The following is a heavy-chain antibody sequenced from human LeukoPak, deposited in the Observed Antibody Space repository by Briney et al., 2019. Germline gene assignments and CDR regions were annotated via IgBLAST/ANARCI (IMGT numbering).Heavy chain of an antibody. Sequence: SETLSLTCAVYGGSFSGYYWSWIRQPPGKGLEWIGEINHSGSTNYNPSLKSRVTISVDTSKNQFSLKLSSVTAADTAVYYCARGGYDYVWGSYPNWFDPWGQGTLVTVSS. CDR1: GGSFSGYY. V-gene: IGHV4-34*01. CDR3: ARGGYDYVWGSYPNWFDP. D-gene: IGHD3-16*02. CDR2: INHSGST. J-gene: IGHJ5*02.